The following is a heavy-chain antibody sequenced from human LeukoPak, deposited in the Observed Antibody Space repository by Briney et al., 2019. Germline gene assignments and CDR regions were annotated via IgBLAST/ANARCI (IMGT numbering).Heavy chain of an antibody. CDR1: GAFLSSYF. D-gene: IGHD4-23*01. J-gene: IGHJ4*02. CDR2: VHYSGST. Sequence: SETLSLTCIVSGAFLSSYFWSWIRQPPGKGLEWIGDVHYSGSTNYNPSLRGRVTIPFDTSKNQYFLKLSSVTAADMAVYYCARHPGGNSAHRFDYWGQGTLVTVSS. V-gene: IGHV4-59*08. CDR3: ARHPGGNSAHRFDY.